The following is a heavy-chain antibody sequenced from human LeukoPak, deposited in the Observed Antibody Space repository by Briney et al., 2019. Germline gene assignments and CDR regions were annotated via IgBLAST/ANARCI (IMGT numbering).Heavy chain of an antibody. CDR3: ARDLPYSSSWESIDY. J-gene: IGHJ4*02. V-gene: IGHV1-18*01. Sequence: ASVKVSCKASGYTFTSYGIIWVRQAPGQGLEWTGWISTYNGNTNYAQKIQGRVTMTTDTSTSTAYMELRSLRSDDTAVYYCARDLPYSSSWESIDYWGQGTLVTVSS. D-gene: IGHD6-13*01. CDR2: ISTYNGNT. CDR1: GYTFTSYG.